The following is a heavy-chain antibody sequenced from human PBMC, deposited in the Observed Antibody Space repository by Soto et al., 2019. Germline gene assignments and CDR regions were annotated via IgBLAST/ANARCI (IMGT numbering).Heavy chain of an antibody. D-gene: IGHD2-21*02. CDR1: GESISSSSYY. Sequence: KSXETLYLTCIVAGESISSSSYYWGWIRQPPGKGLEWIGSIYYSGRTYYNPSFKSRVTISIDTSKNQFSLKLSSVTATDTAVYYCARQRTTVVTQAYFDHWGQGALVTVSS. CDR3: ARQRTTVVTQAYFDH. CDR2: IYYSGRT. J-gene: IGHJ4*02. V-gene: IGHV4-39*01.